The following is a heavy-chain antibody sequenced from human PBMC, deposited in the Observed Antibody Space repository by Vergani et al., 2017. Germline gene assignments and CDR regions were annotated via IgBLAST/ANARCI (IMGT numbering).Heavy chain of an antibody. J-gene: IGHJ4*02. D-gene: IGHD1-7*01. CDR1: GYSFTGYY. V-gene: IGHV1-2*02. CDR3: ARGRNFIDY. Sequence: QVQLVQSGAEVKNPGASVKVPCKASGYSFTGYYIHWVRQAPGQGLEWMGWINPNSGRTKYAQKFQGRVTMTRDTSITTAYMEVSRLRSDATAVYYCARGRNFIDYWGQGTLVTVSS. CDR2: INPNSGRT.